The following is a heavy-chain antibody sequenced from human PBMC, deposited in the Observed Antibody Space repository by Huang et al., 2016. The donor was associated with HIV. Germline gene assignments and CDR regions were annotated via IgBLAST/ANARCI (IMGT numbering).Heavy chain of an antibody. D-gene: IGHD3-10*01. Sequence: EVQLVESGGGVVRPGGSLSLSGAASGFTFDDYGMSWVRQGPGKWLEWVCGIDWNGGSTKYGDSVNGRFTSSRENAKNSLYLQMNSLRAEDTALYYCARETRQSEGRVYYGSGSYHYYYYYMDVWGKGTTVTVSS. J-gene: IGHJ6*03. CDR2: IDWNGGST. CDR3: ARETRQSEGRVYYGSGSYHYYYYYMDV. CDR1: GFTFDDYG. V-gene: IGHV3-20*04.